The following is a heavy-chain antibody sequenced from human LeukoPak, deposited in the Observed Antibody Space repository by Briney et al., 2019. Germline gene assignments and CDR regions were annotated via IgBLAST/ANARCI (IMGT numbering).Heavy chain of an antibody. Sequence: ASVKVSCKASGYTFTSYGISWVRQAPGQGLEWMGWISAYNGNTNYAQKLQGRVTMTTDTSTSTAYMELRSLRSDDTAVYYCARKGQYDILTGYSFDYWGQGTLVTVSS. J-gene: IGHJ4*02. CDR3: ARKGQYDILTGYSFDY. V-gene: IGHV1-18*01. CDR1: GYTFTSYG. D-gene: IGHD3-9*01. CDR2: ISAYNGNT.